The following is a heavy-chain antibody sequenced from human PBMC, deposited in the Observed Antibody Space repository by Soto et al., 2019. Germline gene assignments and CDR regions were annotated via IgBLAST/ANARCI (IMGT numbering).Heavy chain of an antibody. Sequence: GGSLRLSCAASGFTFSSYTMNWVRQAPGKGLEWVSSISGSGGSPYYADSVKGRFTISRDNSKNTLYLQMNSLRAGDSAIYYCAKGGTSGLYYFDYWGQGTLVTVSS. J-gene: IGHJ4*02. V-gene: IGHV3-23*01. CDR2: ISGSGGSP. CDR3: AKGGTSGLYYFDY. CDR1: GFTFSSYT. D-gene: IGHD6-19*01.